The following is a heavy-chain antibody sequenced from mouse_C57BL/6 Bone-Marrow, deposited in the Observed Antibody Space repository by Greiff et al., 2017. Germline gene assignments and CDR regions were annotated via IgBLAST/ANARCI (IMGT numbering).Heavy chain of an antibody. CDR2: INPSNGGT. V-gene: IGHV1-53*01. J-gene: IGHJ1*03. CDR1: GYTFTGYW. CDR3: ARGGIDYYGGSVWYFDF. Sequence: QVQLQQPGTELVKPGASVKLSCKASGYTFTGYWMHWVKQRPGQGLEWIGNINPSNGGTNYNEKFKSKATLTVDKSSSTAYMQLSSLISEDSAVYYCARGGIDYYGGSVWYFDFWGTGTTATVTA. D-gene: IGHD1-1*02.